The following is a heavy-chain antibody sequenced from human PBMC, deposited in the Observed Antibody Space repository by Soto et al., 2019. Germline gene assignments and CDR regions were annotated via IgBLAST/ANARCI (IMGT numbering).Heavy chain of an antibody. Sequence: VQLQESGPGLVKPSETLSLTCTVSGGSISSYYWSWIRQPPGKGLEWVGRIRSKANSYATAYAASVKGRFTISRDDSKNTAYLQMNSLKTEDTAVYYCVRDFDYWGQGTLVTVSS. V-gene: IGHV3-73*01. CDR2: IRSKANSYAT. CDR1: GGSISSYY. CDR3: VRDFDY. J-gene: IGHJ4*02.